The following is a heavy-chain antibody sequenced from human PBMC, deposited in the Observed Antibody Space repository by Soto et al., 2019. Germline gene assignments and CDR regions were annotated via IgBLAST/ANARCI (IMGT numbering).Heavy chain of an antibody. J-gene: IGHJ6*02. CDR1: GGTFSSYA. D-gene: IGHD3-3*01. CDR3: ARRSPGITIFGVVPKGLFYYYYGMDV. V-gene: IGHV1-69*13. Sequence: SVKVSCKASGGTFSSYAISWVRQAPGQGLEWMGGIIPIFGTANYAQKFQGRVTITADESTSTAYMELSSLRSEDTAVYYCARRSPGITIFGVVPKGLFYYYYGMDVWGQGTMVTVSS. CDR2: IIPIFGTA.